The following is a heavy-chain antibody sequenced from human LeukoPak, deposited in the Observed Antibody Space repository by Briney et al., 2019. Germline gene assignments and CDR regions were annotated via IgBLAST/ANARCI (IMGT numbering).Heavy chain of an antibody. D-gene: IGHD5-18*01. CDR1: GFTFSSYW. CDR3: ARDGYEGRDY. J-gene: IGHJ4*02. Sequence: PGGSLRLSCAPPGFTFSSYWMSWVRQAPGKGLEWVANIKQDGSEKYYVDSVKGRFTISRDNAKKSLYLQMNSLRAEDTAVYYCARDGYEGRDYWDQGTLVTVSS. CDR2: IKQDGSEK. V-gene: IGHV3-7*04.